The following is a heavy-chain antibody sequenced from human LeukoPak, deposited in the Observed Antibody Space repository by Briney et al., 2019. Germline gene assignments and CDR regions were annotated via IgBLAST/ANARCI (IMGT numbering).Heavy chain of an antibody. Sequence: GASVKVSCWASGYTFTDYYIHWVRQAPGQGLEWMGWINTNTGNPTYAQGFTGRFVFSLDTSVSTAYLQISSLKAEDTAVYYCARFNSGYDTPFDYWGQGTLVTVSS. D-gene: IGHD5-12*01. CDR1: GYTFTDYY. CDR3: ARFNSGYDTPFDY. CDR2: INTNTGNP. J-gene: IGHJ4*02. V-gene: IGHV7-4-1*02.